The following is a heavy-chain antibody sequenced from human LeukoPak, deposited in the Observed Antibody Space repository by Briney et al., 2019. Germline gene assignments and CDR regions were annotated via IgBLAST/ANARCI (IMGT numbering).Heavy chain of an antibody. CDR3: AKGYCSSTSCARDY. CDR1: GFTVSSNY. Sequence: PGGSLRLSCVASGFTVSSNYMSWVRQAPRKGLEWVSVIYSGGSTYYADSVKGRFTISRDNSKNTLYLQMNSLRAEDTAVYYCAKGYCSSTSCARDYWGQGTLVTVSS. V-gene: IGHV3-53*01. J-gene: IGHJ4*02. CDR2: IYSGGST. D-gene: IGHD2-2*01.